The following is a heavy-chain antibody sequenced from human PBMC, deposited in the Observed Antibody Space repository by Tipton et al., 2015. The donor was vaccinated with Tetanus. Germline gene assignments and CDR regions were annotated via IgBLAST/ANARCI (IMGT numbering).Heavy chain of an antibody. CDR2: IHPSGII. V-gene: IGHV4-34*01. Sequence: TLSLTCALYGGSFSDYYWTWIRQPPGKGLEWIGEIHPSGIINYSPSLQSRVTMLVETSENQFSLRLTSVSAADTAVYYCARGALFDYYYYMDVWGKGTTVIVSS. J-gene: IGHJ6*03. CDR3: ARGALFDYYYYMDV. CDR1: GGSFSDYY.